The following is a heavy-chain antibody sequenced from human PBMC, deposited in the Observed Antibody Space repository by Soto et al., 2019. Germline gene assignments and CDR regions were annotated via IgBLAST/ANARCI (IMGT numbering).Heavy chain of an antibody. Sequence: SGPTLVNPTQTLTLTCTFSGFSLSTSGVAVGWIRQPPGKALEWHALIYWNDDKRYSPSLKSRLTITKDTSKNQVVLTMTNIDPVDTATYYCAHGASVPCCYYFDYWGQGTLVTVSS. CDR3: AHGASVPCCYYFDY. CDR2: IYWNDDK. D-gene: IGHD1-26*01. J-gene: IGHJ4*02. CDR1: GFSLSTSGVA. V-gene: IGHV2-5*01.